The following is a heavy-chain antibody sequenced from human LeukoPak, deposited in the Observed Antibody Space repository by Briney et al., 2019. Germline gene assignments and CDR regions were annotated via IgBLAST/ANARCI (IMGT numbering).Heavy chain of an antibody. CDR2: IYYSGST. CDR3: ARAPRLAGSNDY. CDR1: GGSISSYY. Sequence: SETLSLTCTVSGGSISSYYWSWIRQPPGKGLEWIGYIYYSGSTNYNPSLKSRVTISVDTSKNQFSLKLSSVTAADTAVYYCARAPRLAGSNDYWGQGTLVTVSS. D-gene: IGHD4-11*01. V-gene: IGHV4-59*08. J-gene: IGHJ4*02.